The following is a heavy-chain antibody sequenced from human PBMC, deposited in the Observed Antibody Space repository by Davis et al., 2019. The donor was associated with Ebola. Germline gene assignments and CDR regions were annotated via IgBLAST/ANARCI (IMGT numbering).Heavy chain of an antibody. CDR1: GYTFTSYV. CDR2: INPVNGNT. V-gene: IGHV1-3*01. J-gene: IGHJ4*02. Sequence: ASVKVSCKASGYTFTSYVIHWVRKGPGQRLEWMGLINPVNGNTKYSQHFQGRVTISRDTSASTAYMDLSSLRSADTAVYYCARDQNGGYDLPSQYWGQGTLVTVSS. D-gene: IGHD5-12*01. CDR3: ARDQNGGYDLPSQY.